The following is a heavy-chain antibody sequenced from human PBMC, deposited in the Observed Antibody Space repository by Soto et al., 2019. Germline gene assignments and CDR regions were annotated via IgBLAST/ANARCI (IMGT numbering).Heavy chain of an antibody. D-gene: IGHD1-26*01. V-gene: IGHV3-23*01. CDR2: ISGSGVYI. CDR1: GFTSSNYA. CDR3: ATRIVGASTPFDY. J-gene: IGHJ4*02. Sequence: GSLRLSCAASGFTSSNYAMSWVRQAPGKGLEWVSVISGSGVYINYVDSVKGRFTISRDTSKNTLYLQMNSLRAEDTAIYYCATRIVGASTPFDYWGQGTLVTVSS.